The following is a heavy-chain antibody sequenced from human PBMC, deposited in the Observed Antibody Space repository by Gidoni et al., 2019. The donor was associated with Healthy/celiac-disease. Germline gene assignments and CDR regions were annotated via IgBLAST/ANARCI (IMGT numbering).Heavy chain of an antibody. CDR2: IWYDVSNK. CDR3: ARATGGSYYAEYFQH. J-gene: IGHJ1*01. D-gene: IGHD1-26*01. CDR1: GFTFSSYG. Sequence: QVQLVESGGGVVQPGRSLRLSCAASGFTFSSYGMHWVRQAPAKGLAWVAVIWYDVSNKYYADSVKGRFTISRDNSKNTLYLQMNSLRAEDTAVYYCARATGGSYYAEYFQHWGQGTLVTVSS. V-gene: IGHV3-33*01.